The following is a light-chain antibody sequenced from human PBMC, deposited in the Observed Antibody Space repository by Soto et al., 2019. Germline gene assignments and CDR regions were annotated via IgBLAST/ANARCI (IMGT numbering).Light chain of an antibody. Sequence: ELVMTQSPATLSVSPGERATLSCRASQTLGSNVAWYQQKPGQAPRLLIYDASNRATGIPARFSGSGSGTDFTLTISSLEPEDFAVYYCQQRSNWPPVLPFGGGTRWIS. CDR2: DAS. V-gene: IGKV3-11*01. CDR1: QTLGSN. CDR3: QQRSNWPPVLP. J-gene: IGKJ4*01.